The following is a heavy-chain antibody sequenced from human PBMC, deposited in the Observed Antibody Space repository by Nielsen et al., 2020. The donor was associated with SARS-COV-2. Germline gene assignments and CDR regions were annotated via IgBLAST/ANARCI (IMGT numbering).Heavy chain of an antibody. CDR2: AHHSGIT. CDR3: ARDYCGGYLDGFDI. CDR1: VDAVSIGDYF. J-gene: IGHJ3*02. D-gene: IGHD4-17*01. V-gene: IGHV4-61*08. Sequence: SATLSLTCSASVDAVSIGDYFCTWLPQSPGKGLDWNGYAHHSGITYYNPSLQSRVSISLDTSKSQFFLNLESVTAADRAIYYCARDYCGGYLDGFDIWGQGTMVTVSS.